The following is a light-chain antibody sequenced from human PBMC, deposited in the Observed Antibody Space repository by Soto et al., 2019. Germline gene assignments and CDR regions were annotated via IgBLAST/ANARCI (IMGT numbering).Light chain of an antibody. V-gene: IGKV3-20*01. Sequence: EVVLTQSPGTLSLSPGDRATLSCRASETIDSAYFAWYQQKPGLAPRVLIYDASNRATGVPDRFRGSGSGTDFTLTITRLEPEDCAVYYCQLFDDSGTFGGGTKVEIE. J-gene: IGKJ4*01. CDR3: QLFDDSGT. CDR2: DAS. CDR1: ETIDSAY.